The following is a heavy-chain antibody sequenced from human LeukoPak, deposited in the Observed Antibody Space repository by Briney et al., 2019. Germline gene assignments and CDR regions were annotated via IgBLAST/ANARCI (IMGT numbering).Heavy chain of an antibody. J-gene: IGHJ3*02. D-gene: IGHD3-22*01. Sequence: GGSLRLSCAASGFIFSSYATSWVRQDPGKGLEWVSVIGGSGTSTYYADSVKGRFTISRDNSKNMLYLQMNSLRVEDTAIYYCAKVSVVAGRNAFDIWGQGTMVTVSS. CDR2: IGGSGTST. V-gene: IGHV3-23*01. CDR1: GFIFSSYA. CDR3: AKVSVVAGRNAFDI.